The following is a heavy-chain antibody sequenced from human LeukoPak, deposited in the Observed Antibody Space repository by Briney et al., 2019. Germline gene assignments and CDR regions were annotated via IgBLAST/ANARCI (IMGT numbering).Heavy chain of an antibody. CDR3: AKDLSGYSYGQNWFDP. CDR2: ISGSGGST. Sequence: GGSLRLSCAASGFTFSSYAMSWVRQAPGKGLEWVSAISGSGGSTYYADSVKGRFTISRDNSKNTLYLQMNSLRVEDTAVYYCAKDLSGYSYGQNWFDPWGQGTLVTVSS. CDR1: GFTFSSYA. D-gene: IGHD5-18*01. V-gene: IGHV3-23*01. J-gene: IGHJ5*02.